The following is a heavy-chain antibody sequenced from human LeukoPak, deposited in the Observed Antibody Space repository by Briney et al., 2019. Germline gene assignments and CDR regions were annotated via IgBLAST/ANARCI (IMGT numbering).Heavy chain of an antibody. CDR3: AREGNGAFDI. CDR1: GYNFNNYA. Sequence: ASVKVSCKASGYNFNNYAMNWVRQAPGQGLEWMGWINTNTGNPTYAQGFTGRFVFSLDTSVSTAYLQISSLKAEDTAAYYCAREGNGAFDIWGQGTMVTVSS. V-gene: IGHV7-4-1*02. CDR2: INTNTGNP. D-gene: IGHD2-8*01. J-gene: IGHJ3*02.